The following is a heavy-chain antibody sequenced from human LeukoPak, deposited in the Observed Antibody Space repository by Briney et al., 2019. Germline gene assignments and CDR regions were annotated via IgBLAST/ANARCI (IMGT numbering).Heavy chain of an antibody. CDR3: ARSSPRVNRSPIDY. CDR2: ISYDGSNK. D-gene: IGHD1-14*01. CDR1: GFTFSSYA. Sequence: GRSLRLYCAASGFTFSSYAMHWVRQAPGKGLEWVAVISYDGSNKYYADSVKGRFTISRDNSKNTLYLQMNSLRAEDTAVYYCARSSPRVNRSPIDYWGQGTLVTVSS. V-gene: IGHV3-30*04. J-gene: IGHJ4*01.